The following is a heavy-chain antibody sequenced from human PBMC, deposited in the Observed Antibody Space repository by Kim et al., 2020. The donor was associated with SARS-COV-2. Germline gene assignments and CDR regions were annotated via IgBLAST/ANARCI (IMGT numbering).Heavy chain of an antibody. CDR2: INHSGST. V-gene: IGHV4-34*01. CDR1: GGSFSGYY. CDR3: ARLVSTVVTRRFDP. J-gene: IGHJ5*02. Sequence: SETLSLTCAVYGGSFSGYYWSWIRQPPGKGLEWIGEINHSGSTNYNPSLKSRVTISVDTSKNQFSLKLSSVTAADTAVYYCARLVSTVVTRRFDPWGQGTLVTVSS. D-gene: IGHD4-17*01.